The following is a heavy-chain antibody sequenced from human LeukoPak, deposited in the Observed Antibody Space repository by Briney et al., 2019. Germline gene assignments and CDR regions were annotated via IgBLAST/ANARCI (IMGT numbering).Heavy chain of an antibody. V-gene: IGHV4-39*07. J-gene: IGHJ3*02. CDR3: ARVERPSQTITFDI. Sequence: SETLSLTCTVSGGSISSSSYYWGWIRQPPGKGLEWIGSIYYSGSTNYNPSLKSRVTISVDTSKNQFSLKLSSVTAADTAVYYCARVERPSQTITFDIWGQGTMVTVSS. CDR2: IYYSGST. D-gene: IGHD1-1*01. CDR1: GGSISSSSYY.